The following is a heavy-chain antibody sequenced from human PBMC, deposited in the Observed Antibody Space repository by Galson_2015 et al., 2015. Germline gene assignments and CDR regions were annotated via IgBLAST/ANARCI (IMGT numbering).Heavy chain of an antibody. CDR2: ISHDGSDK. Sequence: SLRHSCAASGFNFFSYGMHWGRQAPGKGLGWVAVISHDGSDKYYVDSVKGRFTVSRDNSKNTLFLQMNSLRTEDTAVYYCAKRRSYGMDVWGQGTTVTVSS. J-gene: IGHJ6*02. CDR3: AKRRSYGMDV. CDR1: GFNFFSYG. D-gene: IGHD6-19*01. V-gene: IGHV3-30*18.